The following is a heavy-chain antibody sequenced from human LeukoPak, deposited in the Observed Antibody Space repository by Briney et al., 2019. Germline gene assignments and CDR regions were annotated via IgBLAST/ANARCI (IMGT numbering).Heavy chain of an antibody. V-gene: IGHV1-69*01. D-gene: IGHD3-9*01. Sequence: SVKVSCKASGGTFSSYAISWVRQAPGRGLEWMGGIIPIFGTANYAQKFQGRVTITADESTSTAYMELSSLRSEDTAVYYCARSKALRLDDIYYWGQGTLVTVSS. J-gene: IGHJ4*02. CDR2: IIPIFGTA. CDR3: ARSKALRLDDIYY. CDR1: GGTFSSYA.